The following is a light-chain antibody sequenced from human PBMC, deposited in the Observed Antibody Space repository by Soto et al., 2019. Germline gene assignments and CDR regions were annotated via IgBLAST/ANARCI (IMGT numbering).Light chain of an antibody. CDR1: QSVSSNY. J-gene: IGKJ4*01. CDR2: GAS. CDR3: QQYGSSSLT. V-gene: IGKV3-20*01. Sequence: EIVLTQSPGTLSLSPGERATLSCRASQSVSSNYLAWYQQKPGQAPRLLIYGASSRATGIPDRFSGSGSGTGFTLTIIRLEPEDFAVYYCQQYGSSSLTFGGGTKVEIK.